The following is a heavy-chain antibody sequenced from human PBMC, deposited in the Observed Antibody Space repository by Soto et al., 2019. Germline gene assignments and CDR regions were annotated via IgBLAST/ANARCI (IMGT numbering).Heavy chain of an antibody. V-gene: IGHV3-74*01. CDR2: IESNGGLT. Sequence: EVQLVESGGGLVQAGGSLRLSCAASGFTFNTYWMHWVRQAPGKGLVWVSRIESNGGLTNYADSVKGRFTISRDNAKNTLLLQMNSLRAEDTAMYYCAILVAPSVFDIWGQGTLVTVSS. CDR3: AILVAPSVFDI. D-gene: IGHD2-15*01. J-gene: IGHJ3*02. CDR1: GFTFNTYW.